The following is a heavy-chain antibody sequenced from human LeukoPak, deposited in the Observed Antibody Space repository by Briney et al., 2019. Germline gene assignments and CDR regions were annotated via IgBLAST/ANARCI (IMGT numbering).Heavy chain of an antibody. CDR3: VRAAHDSSGYLQYYFDY. J-gene: IGHJ4*02. CDR1: GYTFTSYA. Sequence: VASVKVSCKASGYTFTSYAMNWVRQAPGQGLEWMGWININTGNPTYAQGFTGRFVFSLDTSVSTAYLQISSLKAEDTAVYYCVRAAHDSSGYLQYYFDYWGERTLVTVSS. D-gene: IGHD3-22*01. V-gene: IGHV7-4-1*02. CDR2: ININTGNP.